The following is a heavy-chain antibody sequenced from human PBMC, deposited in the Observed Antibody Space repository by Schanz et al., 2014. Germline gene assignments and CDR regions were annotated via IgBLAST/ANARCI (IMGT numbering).Heavy chain of an antibody. J-gene: IGHJ1*01. Sequence: EVHLLESGGGLVQPGGSLRLSCAASGFTFSNHALSWVRQAPGKGLEWVSGIGGSGDSTHYADSVKGRFTISRDNSKNTLYLHMNSLRAEDTAVYYCAKDHAGSDILTALGNWGQGTLVTVSS. CDR2: IGGSGDST. V-gene: IGHV3-23*01. D-gene: IGHD3-9*01. CDR3: AKDHAGSDILTALGN. CDR1: GFTFSNHA.